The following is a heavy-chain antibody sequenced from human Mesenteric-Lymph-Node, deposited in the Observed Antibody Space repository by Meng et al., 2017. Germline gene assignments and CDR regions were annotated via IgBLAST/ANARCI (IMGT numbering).Heavy chain of an antibody. CDR1: GFTVSSNY. V-gene: IGHV3-53*02. CDR3: VREQYESRGH. J-gene: IGHJ4*02. Sequence: EVGLVETGGGLIRPGGSLRLSCAASGFTVSSNYMSWVRQAPGKGLEWVSVIYSGGSTYYADSVKGRFTISRDNSRNTLYLQMNSLRADDTAVYYCVREQYESRGHWGQGTLVTVSS. D-gene: IGHD3-22*01. CDR2: IYSGGST.